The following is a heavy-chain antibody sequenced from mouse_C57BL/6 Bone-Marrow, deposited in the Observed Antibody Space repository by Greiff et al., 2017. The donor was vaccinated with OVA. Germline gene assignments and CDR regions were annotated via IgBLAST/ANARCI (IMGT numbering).Heavy chain of an antibody. CDR2: INPYNGGT. CDR1: GYTFTDYY. V-gene: IGHV1-19*01. Sequence: VHVKQSGPVLVKPGASVKMSCKASGYTFTDYYMNWVKQSHGKSLEWIGVINPYNGGTSYNQKFKGKATLTVDKSSSTAYMELNSLTSEDSAVYYCARDYYGSTAYWGQGTLVTVSA. J-gene: IGHJ3*01. CDR3: ARDYYGSTAY. D-gene: IGHD1-1*01.